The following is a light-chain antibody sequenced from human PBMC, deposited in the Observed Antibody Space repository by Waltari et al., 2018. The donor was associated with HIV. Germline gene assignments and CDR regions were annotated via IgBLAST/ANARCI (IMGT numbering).Light chain of an antibody. CDR1: RSNIGAGYF. Sequence: QSVLTQPPSVSGAPGQRVTISCTGNRSNIGAGYFVHWYQHLPVTAPKLLVYSDINRPSGVPDRLAGSKSSTSASLVITGLQAEDEADYYCQSYDSSLRASVFGGGTKLTVL. J-gene: IGLJ2*01. CDR2: SDI. CDR3: QSYDSSLRASV. V-gene: IGLV1-40*01.